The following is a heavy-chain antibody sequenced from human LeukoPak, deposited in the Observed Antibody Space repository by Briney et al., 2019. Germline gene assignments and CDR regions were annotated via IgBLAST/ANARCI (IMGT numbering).Heavy chain of an antibody. V-gene: IGHV1-2*02. CDR2: INPNSGGT. Sequence: ASVKVSCKASGYTFIGYYMHWVRQAPGQGLEWMGWINPNSGGTNYAQKFQGRVTMTRDTSTSTVYMELSSLRSEDTAVYYCARDSGLYGSGSYYHNPVFDYWGQGTLVTVSS. CDR1: GYTFIGYY. CDR3: ARDSGLYGSGSYYHNPVFDY. D-gene: IGHD3-10*01. J-gene: IGHJ4*02.